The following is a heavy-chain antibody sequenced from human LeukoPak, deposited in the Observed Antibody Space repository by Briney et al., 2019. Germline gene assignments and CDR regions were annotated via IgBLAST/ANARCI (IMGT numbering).Heavy chain of an antibody. V-gene: IGHV4-39*07. Sequence: PSETLSLTCTVSGGSISSSSYYWGWIRQPPGKGLEWIGSIYYSGSTSYNPSLKSRVTISVDTSKNQFSLKLSSVTAADTAVYYCARDGAYGAQFPGYYWGQGTLVTVSS. CDR3: ARDGAYGAQFPGYY. CDR1: GGSISSSSYY. CDR2: IYYSGST. J-gene: IGHJ4*02. D-gene: IGHD4-17*01.